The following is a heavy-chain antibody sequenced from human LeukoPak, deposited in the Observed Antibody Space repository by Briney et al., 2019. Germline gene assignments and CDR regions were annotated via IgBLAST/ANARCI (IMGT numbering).Heavy chain of an antibody. CDR3: AKGGYDSSGYSQDAFDI. D-gene: IGHD3-22*01. CDR1: GFSFSSYA. V-gene: IGHV3-30*18. J-gene: IGHJ3*02. CDR2: ISFDRSNK. Sequence: GGPLRLSCAASGFSFSSYAMHWVRQAPGKGLEWVALISFDRSNKDYADSVKGRFTISRDNSKNTLYLQMNSLRDDDTAVYYCAKGGYDSSGYSQDAFDIWGQGTMVTVPS.